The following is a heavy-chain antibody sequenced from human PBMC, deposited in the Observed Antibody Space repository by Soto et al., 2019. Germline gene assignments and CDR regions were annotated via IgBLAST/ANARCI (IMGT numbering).Heavy chain of an antibody. CDR3: ARLSITIFGVEIYYFDY. CDR2: IYPGDSDT. D-gene: IGHD3-3*01. J-gene: IGHJ4*02. Sequence: GESLKISCKGSGYSFSSYWIGWVRQMPGKGLEWMGIIYPGDSDTRYSPSFQGQVTISADKSISTAYLQWSSLKASDTAMYYCARLSITIFGVEIYYFDYWGQGTLVTVS. V-gene: IGHV5-51*01. CDR1: GYSFSSYW.